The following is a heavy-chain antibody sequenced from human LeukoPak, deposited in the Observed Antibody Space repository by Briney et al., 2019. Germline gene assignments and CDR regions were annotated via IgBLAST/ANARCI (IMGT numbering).Heavy chain of an antibody. CDR3: ARVSMVHSFDY. D-gene: IGHD2/OR15-2a*01. CDR2: INPHSGDT. Sequence: ASVKVSCKASGYTFTNHYMHWVRQARGQGLEWMGWINPHSGDTNYAQKFQGRVTVTRDTSISTAYMELTWLRSDDTAVYYCARVSMVHSFDYWGQGTLVTVSS. CDR1: GYTFTNHY. J-gene: IGHJ4*02. V-gene: IGHV1-2*02.